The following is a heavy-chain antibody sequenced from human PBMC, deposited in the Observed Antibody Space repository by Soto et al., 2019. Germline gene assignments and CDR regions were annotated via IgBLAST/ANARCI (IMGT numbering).Heavy chain of an antibody. Sequence: QVQLVQSGAEVKKLGASVKVSCKVSGYTLTELSMHWVRQAPGKGLEWMVGFDPEDDQTIYAQKCQSRVSMTEDTATGTAYMELSSRRSEDTAVYYCATAVTVWDMDYWVEGTLVAVSS. V-gene: IGHV1-24*01. CDR1: GYTLTELS. CDR3: ATAVTVWDMDY. J-gene: IGHJ4*02. D-gene: IGHD2-21*02. CDR2: FDPEDDQT.